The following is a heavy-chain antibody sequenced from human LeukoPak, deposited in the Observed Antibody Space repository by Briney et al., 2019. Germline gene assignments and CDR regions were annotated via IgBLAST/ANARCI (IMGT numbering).Heavy chain of an antibody. J-gene: IGHJ5*02. Sequence: PSETLSLTCTVSGASISSSTYYWGWIRQPPGKGLEWIGSASYSGSTYYNPSLKSRVTISVDTSKNQFSLKLSSVTAADTAVYYCAREGVRGLKGFDPWGQGTLVTVSS. CDR2: ASYSGST. D-gene: IGHD3-10*01. V-gene: IGHV4-39*07. CDR1: GASISSSTYY. CDR3: AREGVRGLKGFDP.